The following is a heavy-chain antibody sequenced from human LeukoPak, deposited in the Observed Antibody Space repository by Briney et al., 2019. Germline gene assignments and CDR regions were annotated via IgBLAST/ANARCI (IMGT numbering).Heavy chain of an antibody. D-gene: IGHD3-22*01. CDR3: ARAQRDSSGYVY. Sequence: SETLSLTCTVSGGSISSSSYYWGWIRLPPGKGLEWIGSIYYSGSTYYNPSLKSRVTISVDTSKNQFSLKLSSVTAADTAVYYCARAQRDSSGYVYWGQGTLVTVSS. CDR1: GGSISSSSYY. CDR2: IYYSGST. V-gene: IGHV4-39*01. J-gene: IGHJ4*02.